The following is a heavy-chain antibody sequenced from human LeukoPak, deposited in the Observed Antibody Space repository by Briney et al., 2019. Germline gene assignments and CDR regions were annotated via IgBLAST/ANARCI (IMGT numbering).Heavy chain of an antibody. J-gene: IGHJ4*02. Sequence: QPGRSLRLSCAASGFTFSSFGMHWVRQAPGKGLEWVAVIWYDGTNKYYADSVKGRFTISRDNSKNTLYLQMNSLRAEDTAVYYCARHPEFLRDFDYWGQGTLVTVSS. D-gene: IGHD1-14*01. V-gene: IGHV3-33*01. CDR3: ARHPEFLRDFDY. CDR2: IWYDGTNK. CDR1: GFTFSSFG.